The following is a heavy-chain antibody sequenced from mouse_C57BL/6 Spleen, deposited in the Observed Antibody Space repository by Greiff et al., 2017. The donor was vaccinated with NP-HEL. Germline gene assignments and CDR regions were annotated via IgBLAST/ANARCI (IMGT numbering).Heavy chain of an antibody. CDR2: INPGSGGT. V-gene: IGHV1-54*01. D-gene: IGHD2-5*01. CDR1: GYAFTNYL. J-gene: IGHJ1*03. CDR3: AREGAYYSNYEYFDV. Sequence: QVQLQQSGAELVRPGTSVKVSCKASGYAFTNYLIEWVKQRPGQGLEWIGVINPGSGGTNYNEKFKGKATLTADKSSSTAYMQLSSLTSEDSAVYFCAREGAYYSNYEYFDVWGTGTTVTVSS.